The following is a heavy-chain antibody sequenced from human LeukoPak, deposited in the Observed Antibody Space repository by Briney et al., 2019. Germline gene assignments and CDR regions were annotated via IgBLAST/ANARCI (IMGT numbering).Heavy chain of an antibody. J-gene: IGHJ4*02. Sequence: GESLKISCKGSGYSFTSYRIGWVRQLPGKGLGWMGIIYPGDSDTRYSPSFQGQVTISADKSISTAYLQWSSLKASDTAMYYCARQGDFWSGYPYYFDYWGQGTLVTVSS. CDR1: GYSFTSYR. CDR3: ARQGDFWSGYPYYFDY. CDR2: IYPGDSDT. D-gene: IGHD3-3*01. V-gene: IGHV5-51*01.